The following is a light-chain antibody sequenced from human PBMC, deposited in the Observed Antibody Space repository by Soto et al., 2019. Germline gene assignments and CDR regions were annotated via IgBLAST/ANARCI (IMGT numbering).Light chain of an antibody. CDR1: SSNIGAGYD. V-gene: IGLV1-40*01. CDR3: QSYDSSLSGYV. Sequence: QSVLTQPPSVGGAPGRRGTISCTGSSSNIGAGYDVHWYQQLPGTAPKLLISGNSNRPSGVPDRFSGSKSGTSASLAITGLQAEDEADYYCQSYDSSLSGYVFGTGTKVTVL. J-gene: IGLJ1*01. CDR2: GNS.